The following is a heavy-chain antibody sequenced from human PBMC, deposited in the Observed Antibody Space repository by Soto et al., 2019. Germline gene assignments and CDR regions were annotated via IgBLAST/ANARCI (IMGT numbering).Heavy chain of an antibody. CDR1: GGTFSSYA. CDR2: IIPIFGTA. V-gene: IGHV1-69*05. J-gene: IGHJ6*02. D-gene: IGHD1-7*01. Sequence: QVQLVQSGAEVKKPGSSVKVSCKASGGTFSSYAISWVRQAPGQGLEWMGGIIPIFGTANYAQKFQGRVTXTXXESTSTAYMELSSLRSEDTAVYYCASHGITGTWVYYYGMDFWGQGTTVTVSS. CDR3: ASHGITGTWVYYYGMDF.